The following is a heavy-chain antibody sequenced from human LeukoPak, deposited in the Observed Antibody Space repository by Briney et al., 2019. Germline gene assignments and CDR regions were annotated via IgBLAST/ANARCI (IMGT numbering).Heavy chain of an antibody. CDR3: ARDRYCSGGSCYSGYWFDP. D-gene: IGHD2-15*01. CDR2: IYYSGST. CDR1: GGSISSGGYC. V-gene: IGHV4-31*03. Sequence: PSQSLSLTRTVSGGSISSGGYCWSWLRQNPGKGLEWIGYIYYSGSTYYHPSLKSRVTISVGTPKNQFSLMLSSVTAADTAVYYCARDRYCSGGSCYSGYWFDPWGQGTLVTVSS. J-gene: IGHJ5*02.